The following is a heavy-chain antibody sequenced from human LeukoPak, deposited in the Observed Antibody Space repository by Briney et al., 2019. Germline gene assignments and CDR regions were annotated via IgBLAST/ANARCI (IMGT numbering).Heavy chain of an antibody. D-gene: IGHD6-6*01. CDR2: INHSGST. J-gene: IGHJ6*03. CDR3: ARVTGIAARPGHYYYMDV. Sequence: SETLSLTCAVYGESFSGYYWSWIRQPPGKGLEWIGEINHSGSTNYNPSLKSRVTISVDTSKNQFSLKLSSVTAADTAVYYCARVTGIAARPGHYYYMDVWGKGTTVTVSS. V-gene: IGHV4-34*01. CDR1: GESFSGYY.